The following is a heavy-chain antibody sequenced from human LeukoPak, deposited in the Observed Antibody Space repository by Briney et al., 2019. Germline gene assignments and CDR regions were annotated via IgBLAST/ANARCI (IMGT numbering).Heavy chain of an antibody. Sequence: GGSLRLSCAASGFTFSSYGMHWVRQAPGKGLEWVTFIRYDGSNKYYADSVKGRFTISRDNSKNTLYLQMNSLRAEDTAVYYCAREGFGKSGSFERYFDHWGQGTLVTVSS. D-gene: IGHD1-26*01. CDR2: IRYDGSNK. CDR1: GFTFSSYG. J-gene: IGHJ4*02. CDR3: AREGFGKSGSFERYFDH. V-gene: IGHV3-30*02.